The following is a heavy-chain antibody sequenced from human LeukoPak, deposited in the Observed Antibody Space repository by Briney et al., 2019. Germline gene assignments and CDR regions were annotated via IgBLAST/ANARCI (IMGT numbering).Heavy chain of an antibody. CDR3: TRVGYIDEGIDY. V-gene: IGHV3-7*04. J-gene: IGHJ4*02. Sequence: PGGSLRLSCAASGFTFSSYAMHWVRQARGQGLEWVANIKQDGSKKSYVDSVKGRFTISRDNAKNSLYLQMNSLRAEDTAIYYCTRVGYIDEGIDYWGQGTLVTVSS. CDR2: IKQDGSKK. D-gene: IGHD5-24*01. CDR1: GFTFSSYA.